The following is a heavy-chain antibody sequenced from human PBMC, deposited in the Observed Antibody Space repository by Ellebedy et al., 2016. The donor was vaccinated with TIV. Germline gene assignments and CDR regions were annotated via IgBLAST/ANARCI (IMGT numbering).Heavy chain of an antibody. J-gene: IGHJ4*02. V-gene: IGHV4-39*01. Sequence: MPSETLSLTCTVSGGSVSSSSDYWAWVRQPPGTGLEWTGSSHYSGSTYYNPSLMSRFPLSVDTSKNQFSLKLTSVTAADSAVDYCARHSAYSDSRGGGIDYWGQGTLVTVSS. CDR2: SHYSGST. D-gene: IGHD1-26*01. CDR3: ARHSAYSDSRGGGIDY. CDR1: GGSVSSSSDY.